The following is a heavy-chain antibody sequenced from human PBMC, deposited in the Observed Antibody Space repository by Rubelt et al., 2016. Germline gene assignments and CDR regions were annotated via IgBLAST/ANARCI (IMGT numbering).Heavy chain of an antibody. V-gene: IGHV4-59*08. CDR2: IYYSGST. Sequence: GKGLEWIGYIYYSGSTNYHPSLKSRVTISVDTSKNQFSLKLSSVTAADTAVYYCARHYSSTWANWFDPWGQGTLVTVSP. CDR3: ARHYSSTWANWFDP. D-gene: IGHD6-13*01. J-gene: IGHJ5*02.